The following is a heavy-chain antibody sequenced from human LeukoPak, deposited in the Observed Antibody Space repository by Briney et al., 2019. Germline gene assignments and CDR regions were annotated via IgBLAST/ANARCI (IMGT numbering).Heavy chain of an antibody. V-gene: IGHV4-4*07. D-gene: IGHD2-2*01. CDR3: ARRYCSSTSCSYDY. J-gene: IGHJ4*02. CDR2: IYTSGST. CDR1: GGSISSYY. Sequence: SETLSLTCTVSGGSISSYYWSWIRQPAGKGLEWIGRIYTSGSTNYNPSLKSRVTISVDTSKTQFSLKLSSVTAADTAVYYCARRYCSSTSCSYDYWGQGTLVIVSS.